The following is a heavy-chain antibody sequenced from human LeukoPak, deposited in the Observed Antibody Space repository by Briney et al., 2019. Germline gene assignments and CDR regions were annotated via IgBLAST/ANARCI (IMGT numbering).Heavy chain of an antibody. CDR2: INPNSGDT. Sequence: ASVKVSCKASGFIFTGYYMHWVRQAPGQGLEWMGWINPNSGDTNYAQKFQGRVTLTRDTSVRTAYMELSRLRSDDTAVYYCVKDRTGDIQGLYFDLWGRGTLVTVSS. V-gene: IGHV1-2*02. J-gene: IGHJ2*01. CDR1: GFIFTGYY. D-gene: IGHD7-27*01. CDR3: VKDRTGDIQGLYFDL.